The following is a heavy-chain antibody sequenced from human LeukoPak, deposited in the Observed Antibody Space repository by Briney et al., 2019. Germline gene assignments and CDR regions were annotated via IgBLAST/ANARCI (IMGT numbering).Heavy chain of an antibody. Sequence: GGSLRLSCAAYGFTFSDYHVRWIPQAPGKGLEWVSYISSSGSTIDYADSVKGRFTISRDNAKNSLYLQMNSLRAEDTAVYYCARSIPAGNRRWGQGTLVTVSS. CDR3: ARSIPAGNRR. J-gene: IGHJ4*02. CDR1: GFTFSDYH. D-gene: IGHD2-2*01. V-gene: IGHV3-11*01. CDR2: ISSSGSTI.